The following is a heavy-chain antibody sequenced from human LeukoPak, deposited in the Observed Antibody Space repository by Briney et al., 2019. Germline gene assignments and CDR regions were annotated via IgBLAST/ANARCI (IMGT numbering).Heavy chain of an antibody. CDR3: ARANIVATIVYYYYYMDV. CDR2: IIPIFGTA. CDR1: GGTFSSYA. V-gene: IGHV1-69*05. Sequence: GASVKVSCKASGGTFSSYAISWVRQAPGQGLEWMGGIIPIFGTANYAQKFQGRVTITTDESTSTAYMELSSLRSEDTAVYYCARANIVATIVYYYYYMDVWGKGTTVTVSS. D-gene: IGHD5-12*01. J-gene: IGHJ6*03.